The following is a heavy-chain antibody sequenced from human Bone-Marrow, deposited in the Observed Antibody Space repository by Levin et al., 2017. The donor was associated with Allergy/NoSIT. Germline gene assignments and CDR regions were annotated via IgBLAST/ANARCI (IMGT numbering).Heavy chain of an antibody. CDR2: ISGNSDSI. V-gene: IGHV3-9*01. CDR3: VKDLSDYYYVMDV. CDR1: GFSFHDSA. Sequence: SLKISCAASGFSFHDSAMHWVRQVPGKGLEWVSGISGNSDSIGYADSVKGRFTISRDNAKNLLYLQMNSLRREDTALYFCVKDLSDYYYVMDVWGQGTTVSVSS. J-gene: IGHJ6*02.